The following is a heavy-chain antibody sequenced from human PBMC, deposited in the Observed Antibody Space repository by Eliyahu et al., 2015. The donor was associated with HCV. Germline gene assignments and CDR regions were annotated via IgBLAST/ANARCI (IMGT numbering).Heavy chain of an antibody. D-gene: IGHD6-13*01. Sequence: QVHLVESGGGVVQPGRXXRXXXTAFGFTFXINGMHWVRQAPGKGLEWVAAISYDGSDKYYADSVKGRFTISRDNSKNTLYLQMNNLRGDDTAVYYCGKGKGPYRSSCEAWGQGTLVTVSS. CDR1: GFTFXING. CDR2: ISYDGSDK. CDR3: GKGKGPYRSSCEA. J-gene: IGHJ5*02. V-gene: IGHV3-30*18.